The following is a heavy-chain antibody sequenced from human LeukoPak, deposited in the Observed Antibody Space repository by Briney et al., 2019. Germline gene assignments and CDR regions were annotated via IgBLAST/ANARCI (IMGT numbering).Heavy chain of an antibody. CDR3: ARHVSKEYSYGYPYDY. V-gene: IGHV4-39*01. D-gene: IGHD5-18*01. CDR1: GDSISTSNNY. Sequence: PSETLSLTCTVSGDSISTSNNYWGWVRQPPGERLEWLGSIYYSGRTYYNPSLKSRVTISVDTSKNQFSLKLSSVTAADTAVYYCARHVSKEYSYGYPYDYWGQGTLVTVSS. CDR2: IYYSGRT. J-gene: IGHJ4*02.